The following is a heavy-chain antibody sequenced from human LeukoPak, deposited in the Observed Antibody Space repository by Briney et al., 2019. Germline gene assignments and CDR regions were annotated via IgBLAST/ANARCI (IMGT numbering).Heavy chain of an antibody. CDR1: GFTFSNYR. D-gene: IGHD4-23*01. Sequence: GGSLRLSCAASGFTFSNYRMSWVRQAPGKGLEWVANIKQDGSEKFYVDSVKGRFTISRDDAENSLYLQMNSLRAEDTAVYYCARHYGGNLIDYWGQGSLVTVSS. J-gene: IGHJ4*02. CDR2: IKQDGSEK. CDR3: ARHYGGNLIDY. V-gene: IGHV3-7*01.